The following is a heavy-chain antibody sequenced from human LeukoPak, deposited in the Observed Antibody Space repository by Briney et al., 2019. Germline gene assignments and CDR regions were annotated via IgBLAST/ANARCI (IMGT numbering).Heavy chain of an antibody. CDR1: GFSFSNYW. J-gene: IGHJ4*02. D-gene: IGHD4-17*01. Sequence: GGSLRLSCAASGFSFSNYWMSWVRQAPGKGLEWVANIKQDGSEKYYVDSVKGRFTISRDNAKNSLYLQMNSLRAEDTAVYYCARAGTTVTSKPSFDYWGQGTLVTVSS. CDR3: ARAGTTVTSKPSFDY. CDR2: IKQDGSEK. V-gene: IGHV3-7*01.